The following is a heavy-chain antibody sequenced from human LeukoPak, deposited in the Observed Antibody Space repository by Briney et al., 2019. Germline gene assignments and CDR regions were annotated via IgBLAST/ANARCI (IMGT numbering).Heavy chain of an antibody. CDR2: IYYSGST. CDR3: ARGTRINYFDY. J-gene: IGHJ4*02. CDR1: FGSINSYY. Sequence: SETLSLTCTVSFGSINSYYWSWIRQPPGKGLEWIGYIYYSGSTNYNPSLKSRVTISVDKSKNQFSLKLSSVTAADTAMYYCARGTRINYFDYWGQGTLVTVSS. D-gene: IGHD2/OR15-2a*01. V-gene: IGHV4-59*08.